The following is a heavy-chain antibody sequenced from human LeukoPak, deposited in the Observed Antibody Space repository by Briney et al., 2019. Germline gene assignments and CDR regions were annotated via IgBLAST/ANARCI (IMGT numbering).Heavy chain of an antibody. Sequence: GRSLILSCAASGFTFSSYGMHWVRQAPGKGLEWVAVISYDGSNKYYADSVKGRFTISRDNSKNTLYLQMNSLRAEDTAVYYCAKDPTSQWLVLVGAWYFDYWGQGTLVTVSS. CDR2: ISYDGSNK. CDR3: AKDPTSQWLVLVGAWYFDY. V-gene: IGHV3-30*18. CDR1: GFTFSSYG. D-gene: IGHD6-19*01. J-gene: IGHJ4*02.